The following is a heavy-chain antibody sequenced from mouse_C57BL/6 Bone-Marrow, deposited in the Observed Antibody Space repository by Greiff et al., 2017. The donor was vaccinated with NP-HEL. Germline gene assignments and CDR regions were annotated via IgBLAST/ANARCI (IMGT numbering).Heavy chain of an antibody. V-gene: IGHV1-81*01. CDR3: AREDYYAMDY. CDR1: GYTFTSYG. CDR2: IYPRSGNT. J-gene: IGHJ4*01. Sequence: VQLQQSGAELARPGASVKLSCKASGYTFTSYGISWVKQRTGQGLEWIGEIYPRSGNTYYNEKFKGQATLTADKSSSTAYMELRSLTAEDSAVYFWAREDYYAMDYWGQGTSVTVSS.